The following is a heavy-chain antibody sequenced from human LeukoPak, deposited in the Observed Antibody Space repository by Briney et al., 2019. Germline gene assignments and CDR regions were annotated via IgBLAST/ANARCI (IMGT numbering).Heavy chain of an antibody. D-gene: IGHD3-10*01. Sequence: GGSLRLSCAASGFTFSSYAMHWVRQAPGKGLEWVAVISYDGSNKYYADSVKGRFTISRDNSKNTLYLQMNSLGAEDTAVYYCARETVYYGSGSYGGTFDYWGQGTLVTVSS. CDR1: GFTFSSYA. J-gene: IGHJ4*02. CDR3: ARETVYYGSGSYGGTFDY. CDR2: ISYDGSNK. V-gene: IGHV3-30-3*01.